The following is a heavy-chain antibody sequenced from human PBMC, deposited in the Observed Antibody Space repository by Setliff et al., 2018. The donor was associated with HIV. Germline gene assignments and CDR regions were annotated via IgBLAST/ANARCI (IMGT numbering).Heavy chain of an antibody. CDR1: GFVFSDHS. CDR2: ISGRGAST. CDR3: VKAMGHLPYFFDA. J-gene: IGHJ4*02. V-gene: IGHV3-23*01. Sequence: GGSLRLSCAASGFVFSDHSLHWVRQAPGGGLEWLSYISGRGASTYYADAARDRFTISRDNSRDTVFLEMTSLRAEDTAVYYCVKAMGHLPYFFDAWGQGTLVTVSS.